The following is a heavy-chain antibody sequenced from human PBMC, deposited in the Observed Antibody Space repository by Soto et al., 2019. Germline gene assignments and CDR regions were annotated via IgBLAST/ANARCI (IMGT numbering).Heavy chain of an antibody. Sequence: PGGSLRLSCAASGFTFSSYSMNWVRQAPGKGLEWVSSISSSSSYIYYADSVKGRFTISRDNAKNSLYLQMNSLRAEDTAVYYCARDVSLTTTPDYWGQGTLVTVSS. CDR3: ARDVSLTTTPDY. CDR1: GFTFSSYS. J-gene: IGHJ4*02. V-gene: IGHV3-21*01. D-gene: IGHD4-17*01. CDR2: ISSSSSYI.